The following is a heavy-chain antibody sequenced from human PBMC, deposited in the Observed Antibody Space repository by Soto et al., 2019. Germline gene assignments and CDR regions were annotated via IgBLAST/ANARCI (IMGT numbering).Heavy chain of an antibody. CDR3: AKWVVVATPYFQH. CDR1: GFTFSSDG. CDR2: ISYDGSDN. D-gene: IGHD2-15*01. Sequence: QVQLVESGGGVVQPGRSLRLSCAASGFTFSSDGMHCVRQAQVKGLEWVAVISYDGSDNYYADSVKGRFTISRDNSNNTLYLQMDSLRAEDTAVYYCAKWVVVATPYFQHWGQGTLVTVSS. J-gene: IGHJ1*01. V-gene: IGHV3-30*18.